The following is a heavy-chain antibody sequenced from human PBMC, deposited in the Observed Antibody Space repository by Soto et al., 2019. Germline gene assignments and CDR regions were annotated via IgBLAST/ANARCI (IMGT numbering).Heavy chain of an antibody. CDR1: GGSISSGCYY. CDR3: AREGSGHWFAP. CDR2: IYHSGST. Sequence: QVQLQESGPGLVKPSQTLSLTCTVSGGSISSGCYYWSWIRQHPVKGLEWIGYIYHSGSTYYNPSLRVGFPLPEAPSKNQTPLNRGSVTAADTAVYYCAREGSGHWFAPWGGGPLVTV. J-gene: IGHJ5*02. D-gene: IGHD5-12*01. V-gene: IGHV4-31*03.